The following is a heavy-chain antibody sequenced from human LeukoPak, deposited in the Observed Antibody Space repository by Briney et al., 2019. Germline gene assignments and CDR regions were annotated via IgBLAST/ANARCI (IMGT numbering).Heavy chain of an antibody. CDR2: IIPIFGTA. Sequence: GASVKVSCKASGGTFSSYAISWVRQAPGQGLEWMGGIIPIFGTANYAQEFQGRVTITADESTSTAYMELSSLRSEDTAVYYCALRRVTKYYYGMDVWGKGTTVTVSS. CDR3: ALRRVTKYYYGMDV. V-gene: IGHV1-69*13. D-gene: IGHD4-17*01. CDR1: GGTFSSYA. J-gene: IGHJ6*04.